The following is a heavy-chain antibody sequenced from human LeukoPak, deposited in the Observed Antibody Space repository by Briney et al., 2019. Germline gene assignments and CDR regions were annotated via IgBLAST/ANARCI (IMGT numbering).Heavy chain of an antibody. V-gene: IGHV4-38-2*02. CDR1: GYSINTGYY. D-gene: IGHD5-12*01. J-gene: IGHJ4*02. Sequence: SETLSLTCTVSGYSINTGYYWGWIRQSPGTGLEWIGSFHHSGNTYYNPSLKSRVTISLDTSKNQFSLNLNSVTAADTAVYYCARHAENGYDRFDHWGQGTLVTVSS. CDR3: ARHAENGYDRFDH. CDR2: FHHSGNT.